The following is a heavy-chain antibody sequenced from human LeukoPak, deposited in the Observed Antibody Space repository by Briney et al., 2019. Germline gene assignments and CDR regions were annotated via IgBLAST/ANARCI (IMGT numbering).Heavy chain of an antibody. V-gene: IGHV3-23*01. Sequence: TGGSLRLSCPAYGFTFSSYAMSWVRQAPRKGLEWVSAISGSGGSTYYADSVKGRFTISRDNSKNTLYLQMNSLRAEDTAVYYCAKDSKAYYYDSSGPPDIWGQGTMVTVSS. CDR1: GFTFSSYA. D-gene: IGHD3-22*01. J-gene: IGHJ3*02. CDR3: AKDSKAYYYDSSGPPDI. CDR2: ISGSGGST.